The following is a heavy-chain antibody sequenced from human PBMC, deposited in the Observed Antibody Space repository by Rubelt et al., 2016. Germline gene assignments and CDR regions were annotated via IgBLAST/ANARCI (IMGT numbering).Heavy chain of an antibody. CDR3: ARGLARAAAAPRRLWFDP. D-gene: IGHD6-13*01. V-gene: IGHV4-34*01. CDR2: INHSGST. CDR1: GGSFSGYY. Sequence: QVQLQQWGAGLFKPSETLSLTCAVYGGSFSGYYWSWIRQPPGKGLEWIGEINHSGSTNYNPSLKSRVTISVEPSKNQFPRKLGCVTAADTAVYYCARGLARAAAAPRRLWFDPWGQGTLVTVSS. J-gene: IGHJ5*02.